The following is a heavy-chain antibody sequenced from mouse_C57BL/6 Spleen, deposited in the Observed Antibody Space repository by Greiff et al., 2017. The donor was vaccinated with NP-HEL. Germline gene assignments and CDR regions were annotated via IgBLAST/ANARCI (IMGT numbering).Heavy chain of an antibody. CDR1: GFTFTDYY. D-gene: IGHD1-1*01. J-gene: IGHJ2*01. CDR2: IRNKANGYTT. V-gene: IGHV7-3*01. CDR3: ARSFTTVPFDY. Sequence: EVQLVESGGGLVQPGGSLSLSCAASGFTFTDYYMSWVRQPPGKALEWLGFIRNKANGYTTEYSASVKGRFTISRDNSQSILYLQMNALRAEDSATYYCARSFTTVPFDYWGQGTTLTVSS.